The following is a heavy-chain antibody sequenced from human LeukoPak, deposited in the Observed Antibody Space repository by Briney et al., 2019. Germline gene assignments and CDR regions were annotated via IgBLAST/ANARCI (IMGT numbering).Heavy chain of an antibody. J-gene: IGHJ4*02. CDR2: INWNGGST. D-gene: IGHD3-22*01. CDR1: GFTFDDYG. V-gene: IGHV3-20*04. CDR3: ARVGDSSGRSLHYFDY. Sequence: GGSLRLSCAASGFTFDDYGMSWVRQAPGKGLEWVSGINWNGGSTVYADSVKGRFTISRDNAKNSLYLQMNSLRAEDTALYYCARVGDSSGRSLHYFDYWGQGTLVTVSS.